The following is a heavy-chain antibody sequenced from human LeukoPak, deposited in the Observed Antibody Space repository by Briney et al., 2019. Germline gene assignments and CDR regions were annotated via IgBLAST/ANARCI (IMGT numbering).Heavy chain of an antibody. V-gene: IGHV3-21*04. CDR1: GFTFSSYS. Sequence: PGGSLRLSCAASGFTFSSYSMNWVRQAPGKGLEWVSSISSSSSYIYYADSVKGRFTISRDNAKNSLYLQMNSLRVDDTAVYYCARGSCSNIRCHDAFDIWGQGTMVTVSS. J-gene: IGHJ3*02. CDR2: ISSSSSYI. D-gene: IGHD2-2*01. CDR3: ARGSCSNIRCHDAFDI.